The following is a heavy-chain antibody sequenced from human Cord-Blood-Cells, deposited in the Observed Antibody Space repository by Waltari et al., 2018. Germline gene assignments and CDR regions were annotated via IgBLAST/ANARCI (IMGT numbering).Heavy chain of an antibody. D-gene: IGHD3-16*01. CDR3: ARARFGGATSWFDP. Sequence: QVQLVQSGAEVKKPGATVQVSCKAAGDTFTSYGTSWVRQSPGQGLEGMGWIRSYNGNTNYAQKLQGRVTMTTDTSTSTAYMELRSLRSDDTAVYYCARARFGGATSWFDPWGQGTLVTVSS. CDR1: GDTFTSYG. CDR2: IRSYNGNT. J-gene: IGHJ5*02. V-gene: IGHV1-18*01.